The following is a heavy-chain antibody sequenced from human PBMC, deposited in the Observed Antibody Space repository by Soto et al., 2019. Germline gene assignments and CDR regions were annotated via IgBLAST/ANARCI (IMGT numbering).Heavy chain of an antibody. V-gene: IGHV3-66*04. J-gene: IGHJ2*01. CDR2: FYSDGHT. Sequence: EVQLVESGGGLVQPGGSLRLSCAVSGFSVSTSYMGWVRQAPGKGLEWVSSFYSDGHTYYADSVRGRFTVSTDYSKDTLYLQLDSLRVDDTAMYYCASHVYFYWYFDLWGRGTPVTVSS. D-gene: IGHD2-8*01. CDR3: ASHVYFYWYFDL. CDR1: GFSVSTSY.